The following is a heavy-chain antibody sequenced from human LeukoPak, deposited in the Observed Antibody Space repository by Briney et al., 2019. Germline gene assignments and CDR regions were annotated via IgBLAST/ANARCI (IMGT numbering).Heavy chain of an antibody. CDR3: AKDITRGGDVVFDP. CDR1: GFTFDDYA. J-gene: IGHJ5*02. D-gene: IGHD2-21*01. V-gene: IGHV3-9*01. Sequence: AGGSLRLSCAASGFTFDDYAMHWVRQAPGKGLEWVSGISWNSGSIGYADSVKGRFTTSRDNAKNSLYLQMNSLRAEDTALYYCAKDITRGGDVVFDPWGQGTLVTVSS. CDR2: ISWNSGSI.